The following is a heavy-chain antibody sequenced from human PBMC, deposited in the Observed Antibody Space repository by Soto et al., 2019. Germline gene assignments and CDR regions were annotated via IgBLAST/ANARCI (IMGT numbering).Heavy chain of an antibody. Sequence: SETLSLTCTVSGGSISSSNYYWGWIRQPPGKGLEWIGSIYYSGSTYYNPSLKSRVTISVDTSKNQFSLKLSSVTAADTAVYYCASLFHCSSTSCYYYYGMDVWGQGTTVTVS. CDR2: IYYSGST. V-gene: IGHV4-39*01. D-gene: IGHD2-2*01. CDR3: ASLFHCSSTSCYYYYGMDV. J-gene: IGHJ6*02. CDR1: GGSISSSNYY.